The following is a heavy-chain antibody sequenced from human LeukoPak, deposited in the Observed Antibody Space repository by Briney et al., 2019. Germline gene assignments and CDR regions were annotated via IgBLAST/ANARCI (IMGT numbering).Heavy chain of an antibody. V-gene: IGHV4-59*08. CDR3: ARQGESQLFIGY. J-gene: IGHJ4*02. D-gene: IGHD3-10*01. CDR1: GGSISSYY. CDR2: IYYSGST. Sequence: SETLSLTCTVSGGSISSYYWSWIRQPPGKGLEWIGYIYYSGSTNYSPSLKSRVTISVDASKNQFSLKLTSVTAADTAVYYCARQGESQLFIGYWGQGSLVTVSS.